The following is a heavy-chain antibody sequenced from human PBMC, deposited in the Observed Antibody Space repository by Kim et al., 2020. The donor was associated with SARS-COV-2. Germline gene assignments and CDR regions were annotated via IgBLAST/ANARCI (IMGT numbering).Heavy chain of an antibody. J-gene: IGHJ4*02. CDR3: AKGGYASGRLDY. V-gene: IGHV3-23*01. D-gene: IGHD3-10*01. Sequence: YYAESVKGRFTTSRDNAKNKLYWQMSRLRAADAAVYYCAKGGYASGRLDYWGTGTLVTVSS.